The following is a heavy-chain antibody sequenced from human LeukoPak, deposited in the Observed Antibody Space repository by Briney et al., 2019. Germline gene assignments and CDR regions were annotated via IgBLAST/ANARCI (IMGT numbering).Heavy chain of an antibody. Sequence: SVKVFCKASGGTFNSYAITWVRQAPGQGLEWMGGIIPMFAPARYAQNFQGRVTITTDESTSTAYMELSSLKSEDTAVYYCARGAHSGSYSSWFHPWGRGTLVTVSS. D-gene: IGHD3-10*01. CDR1: GGTFNSYA. CDR3: ARGAHSGSYSSWFHP. CDR2: IIPMFAPA. J-gene: IGHJ5*02. V-gene: IGHV1-69*05.